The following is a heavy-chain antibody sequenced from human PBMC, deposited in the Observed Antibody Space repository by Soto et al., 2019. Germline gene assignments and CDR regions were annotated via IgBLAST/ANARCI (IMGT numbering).Heavy chain of an antibody. CDR1: GYTFTGYY. J-gene: IGHJ5*02. D-gene: IGHD3-10*01. Sequence: GASVKVSCKASGYTFTGYYMHWVRQAPGQGLEWMGWINPNSGGTNYAQKFQGWVTMTRDTSISTAYMELSRLRSDDTAVYYCAGRSTMLRGEDNWFDPWGQGTLVTVSS. CDR2: INPNSGGT. V-gene: IGHV1-2*04. CDR3: AGRSTMLRGEDNWFDP.